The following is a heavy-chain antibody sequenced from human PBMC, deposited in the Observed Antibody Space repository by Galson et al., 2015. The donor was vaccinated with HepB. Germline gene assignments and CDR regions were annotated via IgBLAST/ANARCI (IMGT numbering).Heavy chain of an antibody. V-gene: IGHV4-59*01. CDR3: AIGDYGGNYFEC. CDR1: GASISSYY. D-gene: IGHD4-23*01. Sequence: ETLSLTCTVSGASISSYYWSWIRQPPGQGLEWIGYIYHTGSTNYNPSLRSRVTMSVDTSTNQFSLKLSSVTAADTAVYYCAIGDYGGNYFECWGQGTLVTVSS. J-gene: IGHJ4*02. CDR2: IYHTGST.